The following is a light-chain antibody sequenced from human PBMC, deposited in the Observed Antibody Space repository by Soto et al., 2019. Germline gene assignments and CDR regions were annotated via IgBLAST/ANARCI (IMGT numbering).Light chain of an antibody. Sequence: EIVLTQSPGTLSLSPGERATLSCRASQSVSRDYLAWYQQKPGQAPRHLIYRASYRDTGIPDRFSGSGSGTEFTLTISRLEPEDFALYYCQQYSDSPPVTFGGGTKVEIK. V-gene: IGKV3-20*01. CDR3: QQYSDSPPVT. J-gene: IGKJ4*01. CDR2: RAS. CDR1: QSVSRDY.